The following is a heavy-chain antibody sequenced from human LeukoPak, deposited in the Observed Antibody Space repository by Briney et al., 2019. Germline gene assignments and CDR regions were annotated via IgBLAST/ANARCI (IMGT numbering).Heavy chain of an antibody. D-gene: IGHD3-10*01. Sequence: PSETLSLTCAVYGGSFSGYYWSWIRQPPGKGLEWIGEINHSGSTNYNPSLKSRVTISVDTSKNQFSLKLSSVTAADTAVYYCARGRRITMVRGGWEFDPWGQGTLVTVSS. CDR1: GGSFSGYY. CDR3: ARGRRITMVRGGWEFDP. V-gene: IGHV4-34*01. CDR2: INHSGST. J-gene: IGHJ5*02.